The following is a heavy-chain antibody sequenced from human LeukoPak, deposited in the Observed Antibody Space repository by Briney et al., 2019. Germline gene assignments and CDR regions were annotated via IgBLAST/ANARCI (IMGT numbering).Heavy chain of an antibody. CDR2: ISGSGGST. Sequence: TGGSLRLSCAASGFTLSSYAMSWVRQAPGKGLEWVSAISGSGGSTYYADSVKGRFTISRDNPKNTLYLQMNSLRAEDTAVYYCAKVLFPEYSSAQGYWGQGTLVTVSS. CDR1: GFTLSSYA. CDR3: AKVLFPEYSSAQGY. D-gene: IGHD6-6*01. J-gene: IGHJ4*02. V-gene: IGHV3-23*01.